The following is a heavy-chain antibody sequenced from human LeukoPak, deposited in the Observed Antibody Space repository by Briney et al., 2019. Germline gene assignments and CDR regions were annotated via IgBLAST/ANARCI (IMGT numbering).Heavy chain of an antibody. CDR1: GYSFTTYW. J-gene: IGHJ4*02. CDR2: IHPGDADT. V-gene: IGHV5-51*01. D-gene: IGHD2-15*01. CDR3: ARRRYCSGGSCYGVDY. Sequence: GESLKISCKGSGYSFTTYWISWVRQMPGKGLEWMGIIHPGDADTRYSPSFQGQVTISVDKSISTAYLQWSSLKASDTAMYYCARRRYCSGGSCYGVDYWGQGTLVTVSS.